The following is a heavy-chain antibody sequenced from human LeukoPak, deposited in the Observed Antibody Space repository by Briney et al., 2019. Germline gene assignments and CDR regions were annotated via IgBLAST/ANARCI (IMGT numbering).Heavy chain of an antibody. CDR1: GFTSSSYE. J-gene: IGHJ4*02. D-gene: IGHD6-13*01. Sequence: GSLRLSCAASGFTSSSYEMNWVRQAPGKGLDWVSYISTSGSTIYYADSVKGRFTISRDNAKNSLYLQMNSLRAEDTAVYYCATSRGSWPDYFDYWGQGTLVSVSS. V-gene: IGHV3-48*03. CDR3: ATSRGSWPDYFDY. CDR2: ISTSGSTI.